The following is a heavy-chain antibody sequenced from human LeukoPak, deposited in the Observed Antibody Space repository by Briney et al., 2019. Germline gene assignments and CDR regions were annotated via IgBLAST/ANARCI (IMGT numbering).Heavy chain of an antibody. D-gene: IGHD3-16*02. CDR2: ISYDGSNK. V-gene: IGHV3-30-3*01. CDR1: GFTFSSYA. J-gene: IGHJ4*02. CDR3: ARGGLYDFVWGSYRLHFFDY. Sequence: PGRSLRLSCAASGFTFSSYAMHWVRQAPGKGLEWVAVISYDGSNKYYADSVKGRFTISRDTAKNSLYLQMNSLRAEDTAVYYCARGGLYDFVWGSYRLHFFDYWGQGTLVTVSS.